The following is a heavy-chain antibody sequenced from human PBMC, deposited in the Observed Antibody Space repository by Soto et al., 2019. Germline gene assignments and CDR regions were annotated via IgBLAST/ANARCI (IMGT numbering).Heavy chain of an antibody. D-gene: IGHD3-3*02. V-gene: IGHV4-30-4*01. CDR1: GGSISSGDYY. CDR3: ASPKIAFYNWFDP. Sequence: SETLSLTCTVSGGSISSGDYYWSWIRQPPGKGLEWIGNIYYSGSTYYNPSLKSRVTISVDTSKKQFPLKLSSVTATDTAVYYCASPKIAFYNWFDPWGQGTLVTVS. CDR2: IYYSGST. J-gene: IGHJ5*02.